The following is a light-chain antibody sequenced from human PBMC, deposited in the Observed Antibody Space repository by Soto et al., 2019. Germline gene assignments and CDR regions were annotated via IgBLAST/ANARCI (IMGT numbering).Light chain of an antibody. CDR1: EVLSSSY. Sequence: DIVLTHSRATQYYSSEPTPTLYCXXSEVLSSSYLAWYQQTPGQAPRLLIYGASNRATGIPDRFSGSGSGTDFTLTISRLEPEDFAVYYCQQYGGSPRTFGQGTKVDIK. J-gene: IGKJ1*01. V-gene: IGKV3-20*01. CDR3: QQYGGSPRT. CDR2: GAS.